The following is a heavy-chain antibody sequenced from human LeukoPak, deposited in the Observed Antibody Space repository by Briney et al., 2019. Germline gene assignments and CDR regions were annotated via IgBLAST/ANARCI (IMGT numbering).Heavy chain of an antibody. CDR3: ARRFYYYGSGSYYNGFDY. CDR1: GGSFSGYY. D-gene: IGHD3-10*01. CDR2: INHSGST. Sequence: SETLSLTCAVYGGSFSGYYWSGIRQPPGKGLEWIGEINHSGSTNYNPSLKSRVTISVDTSKNQFSLKLSSVTAADTAVYYCARRFYYYGSGSYYNGFDYWGQGTLVTVSS. J-gene: IGHJ4*02. V-gene: IGHV4-34*01.